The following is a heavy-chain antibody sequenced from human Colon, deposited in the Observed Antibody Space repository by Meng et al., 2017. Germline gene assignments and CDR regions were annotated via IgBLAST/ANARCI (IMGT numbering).Heavy chain of an antibody. CDR2: ISSSGDNT. J-gene: IGHJ4*02. D-gene: IGHD3-16*01. V-gene: IGHV3-11*01. CDR3: VRSRTTEITKYYFDY. CDR1: GFTFSDYY. Sequence: QVQLVEAGGGLVKPGGSLRLSCAASGFTFSDYYMTWIRQAPGKGLEWLSYISSSGDNTYYAESVRGRFTISRDNAKNSVFLHMNSLSADDTAVYYCVRSRTTEITKYYFDYWGQGTLVTVSS.